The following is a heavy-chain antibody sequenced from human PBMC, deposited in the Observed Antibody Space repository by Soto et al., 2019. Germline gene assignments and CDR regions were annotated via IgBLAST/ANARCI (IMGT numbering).Heavy chain of an antibody. V-gene: IGHV1-69*04. CDR3: ATSYGSGYRAFDF. D-gene: IGHD3-10*01. CDR1: GDTFNFYS. CDR2: VNPILSMS. J-gene: IGHJ4*02. Sequence: QVQLVQSGAEVKRPGSSVKVSCKASGDTFNFYSINWVRQAPGLGLEWMGRVNPILSMSNYAQRFQGRVTXTXDXPTSTAYMEMSGLRSEDTDIYYCATSYGSGYRAFDFWGQGALVTVSS.